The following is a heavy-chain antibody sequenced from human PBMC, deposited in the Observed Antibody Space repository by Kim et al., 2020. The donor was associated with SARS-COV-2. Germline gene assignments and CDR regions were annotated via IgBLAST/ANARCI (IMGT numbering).Heavy chain of an antibody. CDR3: ARQLFGFFDY. Sequence: TRYSPSFQGQVTISADKSISTAYLQWSSLKASDTAMYYCARQLFGFFDYWGQGTLVTVSS. J-gene: IGHJ4*02. V-gene: IGHV5-51*01. D-gene: IGHD2-21*01. CDR2: T.